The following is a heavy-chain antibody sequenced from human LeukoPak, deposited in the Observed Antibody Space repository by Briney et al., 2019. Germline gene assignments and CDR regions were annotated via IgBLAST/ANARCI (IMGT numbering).Heavy chain of an antibody. Sequence: SETLSLTCTVSGDSISSGGYYWSWIRQRPGAGLEWIGYIYYSGNTYYTPSLKSRVTISLDTSKNQFSLKLSFVTAADTAVYYCAKYDYYDSSGYFYAGDWGQGTLVTVSS. J-gene: IGHJ4*02. CDR2: IYYSGNT. CDR3: AKYDYYDSSGYFYAGD. V-gene: IGHV4-31*03. CDR1: GDSISSGGYY. D-gene: IGHD3-22*01.